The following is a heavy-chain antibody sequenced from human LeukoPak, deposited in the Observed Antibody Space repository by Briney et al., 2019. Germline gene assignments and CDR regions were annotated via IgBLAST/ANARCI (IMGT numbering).Heavy chain of an antibody. CDR1: GYTFTCYY. Sequence: GASVTVSFKASGYTFTCYYMYWVRQAPGQGLEWMGWINPNSGGTNYAQKFQGRVTMTRDTSISTAYMELSRLRSDDTAVYYCARVRRYSSFDPWGQGTLVTVSS. CDR2: INPNSGGT. V-gene: IGHV1-2*02. CDR3: ARVRRYSSFDP. J-gene: IGHJ5*02. D-gene: IGHD1-14*01.